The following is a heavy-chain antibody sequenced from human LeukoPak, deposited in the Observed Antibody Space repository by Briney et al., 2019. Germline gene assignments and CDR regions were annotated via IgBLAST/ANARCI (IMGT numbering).Heavy chain of an antibody. CDR3: AKDSTGVAGYFDY. V-gene: IGHV3-23*01. Sequence: PGGSLRLSCTASGFTFSSYAMSWVRQAPGKGLEWVSAISDSGGSTNYADSVKGRFTISRDNSKNTLYLQINSLRAEDTAVYYCAKDSTGVAGYFDYWGQGTLVTVSS. J-gene: IGHJ4*02. CDR2: ISDSGGST. CDR1: GFTFSSYA. D-gene: IGHD6-19*01.